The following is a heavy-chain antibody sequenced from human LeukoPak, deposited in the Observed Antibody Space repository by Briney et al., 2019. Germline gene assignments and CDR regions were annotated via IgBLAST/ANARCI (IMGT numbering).Heavy chain of an antibody. J-gene: IGHJ4*02. V-gene: IGHV3-30*18. CDR2: ISYDGSNK. Sequence: PGRSLRLSCAASGFTFSSYGMHWVRQAPGKGLEWVAVISYDGSNKYYADSVKGRFTISRDNSKNTLYLQMNSLRAEDRAVYYCANESPGYSSSWYVYWGQGTLVTVSS. CDR3: ANESPGYSSSWYVY. D-gene: IGHD6-13*01. CDR1: GFTFSSYG.